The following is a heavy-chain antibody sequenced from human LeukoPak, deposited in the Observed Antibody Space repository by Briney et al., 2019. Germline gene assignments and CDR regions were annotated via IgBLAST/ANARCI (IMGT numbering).Heavy chain of an antibody. CDR1: GFIFRDVW. V-gene: IGHV3-15*01. Sequence: GGSLRLSCAGSGFIFRDVWMSWVRQAPGKGLGWVGRIKSKSDGGTIDYAAPVKGRVTMSRDDSKKTFSLEMNNLKTGDTGVYYCTTDLDYWGQGTLVTVSS. J-gene: IGHJ4*02. CDR3: TTDLDY. CDR2: IKSKSDGGTI.